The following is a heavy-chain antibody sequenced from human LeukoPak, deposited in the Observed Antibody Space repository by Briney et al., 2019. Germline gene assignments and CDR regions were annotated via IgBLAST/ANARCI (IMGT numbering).Heavy chain of an antibody. D-gene: IGHD5-12*01. Sequence: PGGSLRLSCAASGFTFSDYYMSWIRLAPGKRLEWVSYISSSGSTIYYADSVKGRFTISRDNAKNSLYLQMNSLRAEDTAVYYCARSYSGYDIFDYWGQGTLVTVSS. CDR2: ISSSGSTI. V-gene: IGHV3-11*01. J-gene: IGHJ4*02. CDR1: GFTFSDYY. CDR3: ARSYSGYDIFDY.